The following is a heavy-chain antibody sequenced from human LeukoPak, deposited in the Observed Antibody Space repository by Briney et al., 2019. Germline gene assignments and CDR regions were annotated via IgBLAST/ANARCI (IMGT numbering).Heavy chain of an antibody. J-gene: IGHJ4*02. Sequence: GGSLRLSGAASGFTFYDHAMHWVRQAPGKGLEWVSLISGDGGSTYYADSVKGRVTISRDNSKNSLYLQMNSLRTEDTALYYCAKAGGRMEPRVWFDYWGQGTLVTVSS. D-gene: IGHD3-16*01. CDR1: GFTFYDHA. CDR2: ISGDGGST. CDR3: AKAGGRMEPRVWFDY. V-gene: IGHV3-43*02.